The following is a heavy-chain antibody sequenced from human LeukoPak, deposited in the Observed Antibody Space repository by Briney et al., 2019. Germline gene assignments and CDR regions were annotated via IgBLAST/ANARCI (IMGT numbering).Heavy chain of an antibody. D-gene: IGHD1-14*01. CDR3: AKVSNQNFLAYSFDY. CDR1: GFTFRNYA. CDR2: IVNSGGTT. V-gene: IGHV3-23*01. Sequence: GGSLRLSCAASGFTFRNYAMNWVRQAPGKGLEWVSGIVNSGGTTYYADSVRGRFTISRDNSKNTLYLQLNNLRAEDTALYYCAKVSNQNFLAYSFDYWGQGTLVTVSS. J-gene: IGHJ4*02.